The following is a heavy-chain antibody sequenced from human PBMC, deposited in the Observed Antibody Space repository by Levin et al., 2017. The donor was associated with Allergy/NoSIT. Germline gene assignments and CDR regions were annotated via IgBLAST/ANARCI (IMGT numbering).Heavy chain of an antibody. CDR1: GFTFSNSG. V-gene: IGHV3-48*04. CDR2: ISSSGTTI. D-gene: IGHD1-26*01. J-gene: IGHJ4*02. Sequence: GESLKISCAASGFTFSNSGLNWVRQAPGKGPEWISYISSSGTTICYADSVKGRFTISRDDAKDSLYLQMNSLRADDTAVYYCAQHGSGSYYIFWGQGTLVTVSS. CDR3: AQHGSGSYYIF.